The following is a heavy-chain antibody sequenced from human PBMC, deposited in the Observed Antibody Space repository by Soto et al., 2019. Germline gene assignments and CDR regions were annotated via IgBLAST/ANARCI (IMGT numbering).Heavy chain of an antibody. CDR1: GFTFTTHA. CDR3: ARDEKNVLMVYAVRGGYGMDV. Sequence: PGGSLRLSCEASGFTFTTHAMHWVRQAPGKGLEWVAVIWYDGGNQYYADAVKGRFTISRDNSKNTLYLEMNSLRAEDTAIYYCARDEKNVLMVYAVRGGYGMDVWGPGTTVTVSS. J-gene: IGHJ6*02. CDR2: IWYDGGNQ. D-gene: IGHD2-8*01. V-gene: IGHV3-33*08.